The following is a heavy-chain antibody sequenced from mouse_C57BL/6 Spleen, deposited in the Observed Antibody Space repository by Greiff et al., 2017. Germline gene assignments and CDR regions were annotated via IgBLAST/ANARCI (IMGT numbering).Heavy chain of an antibody. CDR1: GYSFTDYN. D-gene: IGHD1-1*01. J-gene: IGHJ2*01. CDR2: INPNYGTT. Sequence: EVQLQQSGPELVKPGASVKISCKASGYSFTDYNMNWVKQSNGKSLEWIGVINPNYGTTSYNQKFKGKATLTVDQSSSTAYMQLNSLTSEDSAVYYCARGGAVVATENYYCFDYWGQGTTLTVSS. V-gene: IGHV1-39*01. CDR3: ARGGAVVATENYYCFDY.